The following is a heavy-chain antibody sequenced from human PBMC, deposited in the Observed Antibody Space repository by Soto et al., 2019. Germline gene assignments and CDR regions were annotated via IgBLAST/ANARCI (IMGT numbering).Heavy chain of an antibody. D-gene: IGHD1-1*01. V-gene: IGHV1-8*01. CDR1: GYTFATYD. CDR2: MSPKNGNT. Sequence: QVQLVQSGAEVKKPGASVKVSCKASGYTFATYDLNWVRQATGQGLEWMGWMSPKNGNTGYAQKFQGRVTMTRDTSIRTAYMELSSLTSEDTAVYYCARGVDAGMDVWGQGIMVTDSS. J-gene: IGHJ6*02. CDR3: ARGVDAGMDV.